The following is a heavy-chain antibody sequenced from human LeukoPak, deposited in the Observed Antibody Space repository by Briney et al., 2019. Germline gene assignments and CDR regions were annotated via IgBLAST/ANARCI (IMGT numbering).Heavy chain of an antibody. CDR2: IYYSGST. J-gene: IGHJ4*02. Sequence: PSETLSLTCTVSGGSISSSSYYWGWIRQPPGKGLEWIGSIYYSGSTNYNPSLKSRVTISVDTSKNQFSLKLSSVTAADTAVYYCARGDYDFWSGYSVDYWGQGTLVTVSS. D-gene: IGHD3-3*01. V-gene: IGHV4-39*07. CDR3: ARGDYDFWSGYSVDY. CDR1: GGSISSSSYY.